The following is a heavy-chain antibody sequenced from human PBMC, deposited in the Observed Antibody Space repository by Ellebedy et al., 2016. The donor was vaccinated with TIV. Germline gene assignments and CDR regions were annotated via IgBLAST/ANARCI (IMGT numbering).Heavy chain of an antibody. CDR2: ISAYNGYS. Sequence: AASVTVSCKASAYTFSTFGINWVRQAPGQGLEWMGWISAYNGYSNYTQKLQDRVTMTTDTSTSTAYMELRSLRPDDTAVYYRAISWGDYGDYVLMSGAFDIWGQGTKVTVSS. D-gene: IGHD4-17*01. CDR3: AISWGDYGDYVLMSGAFDI. J-gene: IGHJ3*02. CDR1: AYTFSTFG. V-gene: IGHV1-18*01.